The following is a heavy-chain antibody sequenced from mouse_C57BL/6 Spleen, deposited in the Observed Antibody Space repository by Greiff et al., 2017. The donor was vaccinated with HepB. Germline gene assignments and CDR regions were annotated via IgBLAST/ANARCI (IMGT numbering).Heavy chain of an antibody. D-gene: IGHD2-5*01. V-gene: IGHV1-50*01. Sequence: QVQLQQPGAELVKPGASVKLSCKASGYTFTSYWMQWVNQRPGQGLEWIGEIDPSDSYTNYNQKFKGKATLTVDTSSSTAYMQLSSLTSEDSAVYYCVSNPYYAMDYWGQGTSVTVSS. CDR2: IDPSDSYT. J-gene: IGHJ4*01. CDR3: VSNPYYAMDY. CDR1: GYTFTSYW.